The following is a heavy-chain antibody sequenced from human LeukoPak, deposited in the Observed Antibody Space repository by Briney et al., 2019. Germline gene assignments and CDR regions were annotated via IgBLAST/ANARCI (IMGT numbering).Heavy chain of an antibody. J-gene: IGHJ4*02. CDR2: IRYDGSNK. CDR3: AKDLTYYYGSGKSS. Sequence: PGGSLRLSCAASGFTFNSYGMHWVRQAPGKGLEWVAFIRYDGSNKYYADSVKGRFTIFRDNSKNTLYLQMNSLRAEDTAVYYCAKDLTYYYGSGKSSWGQGTLVTVSS. V-gene: IGHV3-30*02. D-gene: IGHD3-10*01. CDR1: GFTFNSYG.